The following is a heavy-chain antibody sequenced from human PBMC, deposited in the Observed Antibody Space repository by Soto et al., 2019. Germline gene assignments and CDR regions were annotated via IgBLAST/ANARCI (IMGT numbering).Heavy chain of an antibody. CDR1: GFSFSTSGVG. CDR2: IYWDDDS. Sequence: QITLKESGPTLVKPTQTLTLTCTFSGFSFSTSGVGVGWIRQPPEKALEWLALIYWDDDSRYSPPLKSRLTIPKDTSKNQVVITMTNMDPGDTATYYCAHARRRYDAFGTWGQGTLVTVSS. V-gene: IGHV2-5*02. CDR3: AHARRRYDAFGT. J-gene: IGHJ3*02.